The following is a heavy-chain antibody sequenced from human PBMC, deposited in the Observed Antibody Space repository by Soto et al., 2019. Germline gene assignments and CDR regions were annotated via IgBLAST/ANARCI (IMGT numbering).Heavy chain of an antibody. CDR2: IYYSGTT. CDR1: GGSISSGGYY. CDR3: AASCVACGGFNYYGMDV. Sequence: QVQLQESGPGLVKPSQTLSLTCTVSGGSISSGGYYWYWIRQHPGKGLEWIGYIYYSGTTYYNPSLKRRVTISVDTSKNQFSLELSSATAEDTAVYYCAASCVACGGFNYYGMDVWGQGTTVTVSS. D-gene: IGHD2-21*01. V-gene: IGHV4-31*03. J-gene: IGHJ6*02.